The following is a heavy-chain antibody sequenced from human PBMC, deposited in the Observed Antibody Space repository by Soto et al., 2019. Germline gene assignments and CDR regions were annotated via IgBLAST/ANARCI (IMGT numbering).Heavy chain of an antibody. J-gene: IGHJ4*02. V-gene: IGHV1-8*01. Sequence: QVQLVQSGAEVKKPGASVKVSCKASGYTFTSYDINWVRQATGQGLEWMGWMNPNSGNTGYAQKFQGRVTMNRNTSISTAYQELSSLRSEDTAVYYCAREHSSSWRFDYWGQGTLVTVSS. CDR2: MNPNSGNT. D-gene: IGHD6-13*01. CDR3: AREHSSSWRFDY. CDR1: GYTFTSYD.